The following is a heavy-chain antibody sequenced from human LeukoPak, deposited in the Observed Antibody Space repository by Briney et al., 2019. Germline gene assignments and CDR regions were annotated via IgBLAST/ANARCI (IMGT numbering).Heavy chain of an antibody. V-gene: IGHV4-59*08. CDR3: ARRQTYFDY. J-gene: IGHJ4*02. CDR2: IYYSGST. Sequence: SETLSLTCTVSGGSISPYFWSWIRQPPGKGLEWIGYIYYSGSTKYNPSLKSRVTISVDTSKNQFSLKLSSVTAADTAVYYCARRQTYFDYWGQGTLVTVSS. CDR1: GGSISPYF.